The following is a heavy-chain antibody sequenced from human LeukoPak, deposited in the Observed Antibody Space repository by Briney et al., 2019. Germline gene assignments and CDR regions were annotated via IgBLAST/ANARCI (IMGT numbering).Heavy chain of an antibody. CDR2: IHADSGNT. CDR1: GFTFSGYY. J-gene: IGHJ3*02. Sequence: SCAASGFTFSGYYMHWVRQAPGQRLEWMGWIHADSGNTKYSQKLQGRVTIARDTSASTIYMELSSLRFEDTAVYFCTIGLAGDWDAFDIWGLGTMVTVSS. CDR3: TIGLAGDWDAFDI. D-gene: IGHD6-19*01. V-gene: IGHV1-3*01.